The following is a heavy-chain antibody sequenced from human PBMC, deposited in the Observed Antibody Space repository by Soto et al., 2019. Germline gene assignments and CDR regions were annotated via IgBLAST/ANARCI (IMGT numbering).Heavy chain of an antibody. Sequence: ASVKVSCKASGDTFTSYYMHWVRQAPGQGLEWMGIINPSGGSTSYAQKFQGRVTMTRDTSTSTVYMELSSLRSEDTAVYYCARDYYDSSGYQPRDAFDIWGQGTMVTVSS. D-gene: IGHD3-22*01. V-gene: IGHV1-46*03. CDR1: GDTFTSYY. J-gene: IGHJ3*02. CDR2: INPSGGST. CDR3: ARDYYDSSGYQPRDAFDI.